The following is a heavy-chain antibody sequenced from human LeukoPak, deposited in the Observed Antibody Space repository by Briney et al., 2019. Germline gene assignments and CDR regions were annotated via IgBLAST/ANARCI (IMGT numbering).Heavy chain of an antibody. J-gene: IGHJ4*02. CDR2: TYYRSKWYN. V-gene: IGHV6-1*01. CDR3: ARSSGSGYDY. CDR1: GDSVSSNSAA. Sequence: PSQTLSLTCAISGDSVSSNSAAWNWIRQSPSRGLERLGRTYYRSKWYNDYAVSVKSRLTIKPDTSKNHFSLQLNSVTPEGTAVYYCARSSGSGYDYWGQGTLVTVSS. D-gene: IGHD1-26*01.